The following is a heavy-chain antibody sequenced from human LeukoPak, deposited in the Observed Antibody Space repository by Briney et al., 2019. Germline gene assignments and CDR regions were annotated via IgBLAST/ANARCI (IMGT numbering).Heavy chain of an antibody. CDR2: IYYSGST. Sequence: SETLSLTCTVSGGSISSSSYYWGWIRQPPGKGLEWIGSIYYSGSTYYNPSLKSRVTISVDTSKNQFSLKLSSVTAADTAVYYCASTPEDVVPAAIFLDYWGQGTLVTVSS. V-gene: IGHV4-39*07. CDR1: GGSISSSSYY. CDR3: ASTPEDVVPAAIFLDY. J-gene: IGHJ4*02. D-gene: IGHD2-2*01.